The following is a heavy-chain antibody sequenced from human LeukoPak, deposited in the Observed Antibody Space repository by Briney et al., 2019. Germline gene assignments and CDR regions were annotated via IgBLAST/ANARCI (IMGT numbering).Heavy chain of an antibody. CDR2: ISGGGGNT. Sequence: GGSLRLSCAASKFAFSSYAMSWVRQAPGKGLEWVSAISGGGGNTYYADSVKGRFTISRDNSKNTLYLQMNSLRAEDTAVYYCARDPGLVGATTHFDYWGQGTLVTVSS. J-gene: IGHJ4*02. CDR1: KFAFSSYA. V-gene: IGHV3-23*01. CDR3: ARDPGLVGATTHFDY. D-gene: IGHD1-26*01.